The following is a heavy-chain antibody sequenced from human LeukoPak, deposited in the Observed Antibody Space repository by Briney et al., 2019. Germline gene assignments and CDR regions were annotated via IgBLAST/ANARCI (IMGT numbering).Heavy chain of an antibody. Sequence: SGTLSLTCAVSGGSISSSNWWSWVRQPPGKGLEWIGSIYYSGSTYYNPSLKSRVTISVDTSKNQFSLKLSSVTAADTAVYYCARGLRAGWFDPWGQGTLVTVSS. J-gene: IGHJ5*02. D-gene: IGHD2-15*01. V-gene: IGHV4-4*02. CDR3: ARGLRAGWFDP. CDR2: IYYSGST. CDR1: GGSISSSNW.